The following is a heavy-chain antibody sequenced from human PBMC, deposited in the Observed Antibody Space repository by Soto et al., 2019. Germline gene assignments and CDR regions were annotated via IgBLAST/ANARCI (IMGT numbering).Heavy chain of an antibody. CDR3: ERDLGRAPAVGPNWFDP. D-gene: IGHD3-16*01. J-gene: IGHJ5*02. CDR1: GGSISSCY. Sequence: PSEILSLTYTVSGGSISSCYWSWIRQPPGKGLEWIGYIYYSGSTNYNPSLKSRVTISVDTSKNQFSLKLSSVTAADTAVYYCERDLGRAPAVGPNWFDPWGHGPLVTVSS. CDR2: IYYSGST. V-gene: IGHV4-59*01.